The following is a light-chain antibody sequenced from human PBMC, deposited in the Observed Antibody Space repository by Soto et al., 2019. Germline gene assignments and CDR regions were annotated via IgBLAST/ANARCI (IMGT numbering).Light chain of an antibody. J-gene: IGKJ3*01. CDR1: QSVNSNY. V-gene: IGKV3D-20*02. Sequence: EIVMTQSPATLSVSPGERATLSCRASQSVNSNYLAWYQQKPGQAPRLLIYGISKRAPGVSARFSGSGSGTDFTLTISSLEPEDFAVYHCLQRSIGFTFGPGTKVDIK. CDR3: LQRSIGFT. CDR2: GIS.